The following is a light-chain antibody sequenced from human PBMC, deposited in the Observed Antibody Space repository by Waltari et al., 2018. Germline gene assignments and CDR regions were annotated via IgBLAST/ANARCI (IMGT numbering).Light chain of an antibody. CDR3: CSYAGRYTSV. J-gene: IGLJ2*01. CDR1: NSDVGAYNY. CDR2: DVD. Sequence: QSALTQPRSVSGSPGQSLTLSCTGTNSDVGAYNYVSWYQQRPGTAPQLVLYDVDKRPSGVPDRFSGTTAGNPASLTISGLQADDEADYYCCSYAGRYTSVFGGGTKVTVL. V-gene: IGLV2-11*01.